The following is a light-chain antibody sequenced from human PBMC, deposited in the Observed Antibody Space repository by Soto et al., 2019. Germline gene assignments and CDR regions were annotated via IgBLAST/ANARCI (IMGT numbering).Light chain of an antibody. CDR2: DAS. J-gene: IGKJ1*01. CDR1: QSVSSSY. Sequence: EIVLTQSPGTLSLSPGEIATLSCRASQSVSSSYLAWYQQKPGQAPRLLIYDASSRATGIPDRFSGSGSGTDFILTISRLEPEDFAVYYCQQYGSSPRTLGQGTKVEIK. V-gene: IGKV3-20*01. CDR3: QQYGSSPRT.